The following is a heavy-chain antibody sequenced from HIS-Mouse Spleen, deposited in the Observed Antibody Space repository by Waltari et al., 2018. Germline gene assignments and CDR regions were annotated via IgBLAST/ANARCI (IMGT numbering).Heavy chain of an antibody. J-gene: IGHJ4*02. V-gene: IGHV4-39*01. CDR1: GGSISSSSYY. Sequence: QLQLQESGPGLLKPSETLSLTCTVSGGSISSSSYYWGWIRQPPGKGLEWIGSIYYSGSTYYNPPLKSRVTISVDTSKNQFSLKLSSVTAADTAVYYCARHEGQQLVTSLFDYWGQGTLVTVSS. CDR2: IYYSGST. CDR3: ARHEGQQLVTSLFDY. D-gene: IGHD6-13*01.